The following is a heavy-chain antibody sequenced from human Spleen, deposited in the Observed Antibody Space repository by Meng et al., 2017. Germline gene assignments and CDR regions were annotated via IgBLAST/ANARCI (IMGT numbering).Heavy chain of an antibody. CDR1: GFTVSSNY. V-gene: IGHV3-11*04. Sequence: GESLKISCAASGFTVSSNYMSWVRQAPGKGLEWVSYISRSGSDIYYADSVKGRFTISRDNVKNSLYLQMNSLRAEDTAVYYCARGVTVVRNYYGMDVWGQGTTVTVSS. CDR3: ARGVTVVRNYYGMDV. CDR2: ISRSGSDI. J-gene: IGHJ6*02. D-gene: IGHD3-10*01.